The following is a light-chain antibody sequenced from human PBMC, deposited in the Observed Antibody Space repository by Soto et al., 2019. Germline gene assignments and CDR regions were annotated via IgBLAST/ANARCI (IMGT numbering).Light chain of an antibody. V-gene: IGKV3-20*01. Sequence: EIVLTQSAGSLSLSPGETATLSCRASQSVSSNNLAWYHQKPGQTPSLLIYGASTRATGIPDRFSGSGSGTDFTLTISRLEPEDFTVYYCQQYDNSITFGQGTRLEIE. CDR3: QQYDNSIT. CDR1: QSVSSNN. J-gene: IGKJ5*01. CDR2: GAS.